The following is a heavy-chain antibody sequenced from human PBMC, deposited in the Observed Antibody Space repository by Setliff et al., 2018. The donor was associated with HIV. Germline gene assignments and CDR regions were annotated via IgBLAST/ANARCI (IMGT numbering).Heavy chain of an antibody. CDR3: AAAIFGVVITSLDY. CDR2: FDPEDGET. D-gene: IGHD3-3*01. J-gene: IGHJ4*02. CDR1: GYTLTELS. Sequence: ASVKVSCKVSGYTLTELSMHWVRQAPGKGLEWMGGFDPEDGETIYAQKFQGRVTMTEDTSTDTAYMELSSPRSEDTAVYYCAAAIFGVVITSLDYWGQGTLVTVSS. V-gene: IGHV1-24*01.